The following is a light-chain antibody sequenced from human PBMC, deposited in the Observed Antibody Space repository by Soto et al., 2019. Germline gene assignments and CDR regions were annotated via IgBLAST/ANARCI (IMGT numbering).Light chain of an antibody. Sequence: QSLLTQPPSVSGAPGQRVTISCPGSSSNIGAGYDVHWYQQLPGTAPKLLIYGNSNRPSGVPDRFSGSKSGTSASLAITGLQAEDEADYYCQSYDSSLSALYVFGTGTKVTVL. CDR1: SSNIGAGYD. V-gene: IGLV1-40*01. J-gene: IGLJ1*01. CDR3: QSYDSSLSALYV. CDR2: GNS.